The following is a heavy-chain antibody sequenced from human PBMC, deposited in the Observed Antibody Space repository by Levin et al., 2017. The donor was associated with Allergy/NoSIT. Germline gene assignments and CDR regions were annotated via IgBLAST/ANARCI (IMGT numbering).Heavy chain of an antibody. J-gene: IGHJ3*02. CDR2: TYSGGDT. CDR3: ARSGRYCTNGVCYNAFDI. Sequence: GGSLRLSCAASGFTVTTNYMAWVRQAPGKGLEWVSVTYSGGDTYYADSVKGRFTISRDNSKNALYLQMNSLRAEDTAVYYCARSGRYCTNGVCYNAFDIWGQGTMVTVSS. D-gene: IGHD2-8*01. CDR1: GFTVTTNY. V-gene: IGHV3-53*01.